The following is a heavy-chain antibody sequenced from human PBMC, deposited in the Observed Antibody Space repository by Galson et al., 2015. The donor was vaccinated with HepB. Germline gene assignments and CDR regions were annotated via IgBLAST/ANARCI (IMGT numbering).Heavy chain of an antibody. J-gene: IGHJ4*02. CDR3: ARETLDYDFWSGIDY. CDR1: GFTFSSYA. D-gene: IGHD3-3*01. V-gene: IGHV3-30-3*01. Sequence: SLRLSCAASGFTFSSYAMHWVRQAPGKGLEWVAVISYDGSNKYYADSVKGRFTISRDNSKNTLYLQMNSLRAEDTAVYYCARETLDYDFWSGIDYWGQGTLVTVSS. CDR2: ISYDGSNK.